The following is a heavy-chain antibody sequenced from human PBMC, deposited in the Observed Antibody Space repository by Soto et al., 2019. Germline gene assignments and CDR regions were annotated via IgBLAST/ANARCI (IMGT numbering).Heavy chain of an antibody. D-gene: IGHD1-1*01. CDR3: SRVSCLASPIRHDY. CDR2: IYYSGST. J-gene: IGHJ4*01. Sequence: SENLSLTCTVSGGSVSSGSYYWSWIRQPPGKGLQWIGYIYYSGSTNYNPSLKSRVTISVDTSKNQFSLKLSSVTAADTAVYYCSRVSCLASPIRHDYSGQRTLVTGS. CDR1: GGSVSSGSYY. V-gene: IGHV4-61*01.